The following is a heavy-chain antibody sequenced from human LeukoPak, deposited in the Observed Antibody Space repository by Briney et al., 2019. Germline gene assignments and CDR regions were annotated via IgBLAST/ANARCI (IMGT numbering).Heavy chain of an antibody. D-gene: IGHD2-21*02. Sequence: SETLSLTCTVSGGSISTYYWSWIRQPPGKGLEWIGYISYSGTTNYNPSLKSRVTMSVDTSKNQSSLNLSSVTAADTAVYYCARSGGGDPLVWGQGTLVTVSS. CDR2: ISYSGTT. CDR1: GGSISTYY. CDR3: ARSGGGDPLV. V-gene: IGHV4-59*01. J-gene: IGHJ4*02.